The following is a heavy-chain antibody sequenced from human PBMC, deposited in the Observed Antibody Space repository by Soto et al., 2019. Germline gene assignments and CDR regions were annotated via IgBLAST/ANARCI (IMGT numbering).Heavy chain of an antibody. CDR2: VISDGNTI. V-gene: IGHV3-74*01. Sequence: GSLRLSCAASGFTFGNHWMHWVRQAPGKGLEWVSRVISDGNTIDYADSVKGRFTVSRDNAKSTLYLQMNSLRAEDTAVYYCATAEVDHWGPGTLVTVSS. CDR3: ATAEVDH. CDR1: GFTFGNHW. J-gene: IGHJ5*02.